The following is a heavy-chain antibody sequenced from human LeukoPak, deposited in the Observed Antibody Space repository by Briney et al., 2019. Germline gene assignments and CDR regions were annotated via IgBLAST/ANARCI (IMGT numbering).Heavy chain of an antibody. CDR1: GFAFSTYW. Sequence: GGSLRLSCAASGFAFSTYWMNWVRQAPGKGLEWVANIKPDGSEKFYLDSVKGRFTISRDNAKNSLYLQMNSLRAEDTAVYYCARGASVVAGSDNAFDIWGQGTMVTVSS. V-gene: IGHV3-7*01. CDR3: ARGASVVAGSDNAFDI. D-gene: IGHD6-19*01. J-gene: IGHJ3*02. CDR2: IKPDGSEK.